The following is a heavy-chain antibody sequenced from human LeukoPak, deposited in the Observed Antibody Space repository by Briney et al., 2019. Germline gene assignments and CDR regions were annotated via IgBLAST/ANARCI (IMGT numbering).Heavy chain of an antibody. CDR3: AKESSGWYRGYFDY. V-gene: IGHV3-30*02. CDR2: IRYDGSNK. J-gene: IGHJ4*02. D-gene: IGHD6-19*01. CDR1: GFTFSSYG. Sequence: GGSLRLSCAAPGFTFSSYGMHWVRQAPGKGLEWVAFIRYDGSNKYYADSVKGRFTISRDNSKNTLYLQMNSLRAEDTAVYYCAKESSGWYRGYFDYWGQGTLVTVSS.